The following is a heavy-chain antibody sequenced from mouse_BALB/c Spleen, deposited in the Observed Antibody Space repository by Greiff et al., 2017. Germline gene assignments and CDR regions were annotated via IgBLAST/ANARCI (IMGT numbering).Heavy chain of an antibody. Sequence: QVQLQQSGAELVKPGASVKMSCKASGYTFTSYWINWVKQRPGQGLEWIGDIYPGRGITNYNEKFKSKATLTLDTSSSTAYMQLSSLTSEDSAVYYCSRSDYYYGSSHGSYLYFDVWGAGTTVTVSS. CDR3: SRSDYYYGSSHGSYLYFDV. V-gene: IGHV1-55*01. D-gene: IGHD1-1*01. J-gene: IGHJ1*01. CDR2: IYPGRGIT. CDR1: GYTFTSYW.